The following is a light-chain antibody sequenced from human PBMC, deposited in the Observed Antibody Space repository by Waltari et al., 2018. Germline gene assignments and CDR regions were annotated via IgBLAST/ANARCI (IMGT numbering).Light chain of an antibody. CDR3: QYYYLYSRG. CDR2: RAS. CDR1: QSIGDW. Sequence: DIQMTQSPSTLSASVGDRFTITCRASQSIGDWMAWYQQEPGKAPKLLIYRASTLQSGVPSRFSGSGSGTEFTLTISSLQPDDFGSYYCQYYYLYSRGFGQGTKVEIK. J-gene: IGKJ2*03. V-gene: IGKV1-5*03.